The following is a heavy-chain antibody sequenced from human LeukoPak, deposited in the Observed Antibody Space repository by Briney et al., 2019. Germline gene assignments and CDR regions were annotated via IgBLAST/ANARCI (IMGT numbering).Heavy chain of an antibody. D-gene: IGHD5-12*01. V-gene: IGHV4-4*07. CDR3: ARDAGGYDWLNYYYYYMDV. J-gene: IGHJ6*03. CDR2: IYTSGST. CDR1: GGSISNYY. Sequence: SETLSLTCTVSGGSISNYYWSWIRQPAGKGLEWIGRIYTSGSTNYNPSLKSRVTMSVDTSKNQFSLKLSSVTAADTAVYYCARDAGGYDWLNYYYYYMDVWGKGTTVTISS.